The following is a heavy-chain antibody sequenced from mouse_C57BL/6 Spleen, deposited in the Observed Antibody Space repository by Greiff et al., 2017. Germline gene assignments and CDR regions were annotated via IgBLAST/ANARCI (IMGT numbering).Heavy chain of an antibody. J-gene: IGHJ4*01. CDR3: ARYDYDAMDY. CDR2: ISSGSSPI. Sequence: EVQGVESGGGLVKPGGSLKLSCAASGFTFSDYGMHWVRQAPEKGLEWVAYISSGSSPIYYAETVKGRFTISRDNAKNTLFLQMTSLRSEDTAMYYCARYDYDAMDYWGQGTSVTVAS. CDR1: GFTFSDYG. V-gene: IGHV5-17*01.